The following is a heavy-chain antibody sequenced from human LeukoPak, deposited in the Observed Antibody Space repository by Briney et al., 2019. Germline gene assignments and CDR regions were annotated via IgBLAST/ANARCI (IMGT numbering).Heavy chain of an antibody. Sequence: SVKVSCKASGGTFSSYAISWVRQAPGQGLEWMGRIIPILGIANYAQKLQGRVTMTTDTSTSTAYMELRSLRSDDTAVYYCARDLAYGDAPNWGQGTLVTVSS. CDR2: IIPILGIA. V-gene: IGHV1-69*04. D-gene: IGHD4-17*01. CDR3: ARDLAYGDAPN. J-gene: IGHJ4*02. CDR1: GGTFSSYA.